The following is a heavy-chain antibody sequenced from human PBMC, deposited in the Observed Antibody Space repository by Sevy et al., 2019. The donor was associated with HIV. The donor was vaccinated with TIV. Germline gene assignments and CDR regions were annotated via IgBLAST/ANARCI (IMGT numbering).Heavy chain of an antibody. D-gene: IGHD6-19*01. CDR3: ARFLAVAGSAFDI. Sequence: SETLSLTCAVYGGSFSGYYWSWIRQPPGKGLEWIGEINHSGSTNYNPSLKSRVTISVDTCKNQFSLKLSSVTAADTAVYYGARFLAVAGSAFDIWGQGTMVTVSS. J-gene: IGHJ3*02. V-gene: IGHV4-34*01. CDR2: INHSGST. CDR1: GGSFSGYY.